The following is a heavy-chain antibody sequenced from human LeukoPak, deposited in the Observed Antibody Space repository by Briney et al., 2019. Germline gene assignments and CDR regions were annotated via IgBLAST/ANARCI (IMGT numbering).Heavy chain of an antibody. V-gene: IGHV4-34*01. CDR3: ARGSPRVVTPYYYYYYMDV. D-gene: IGHD4-23*01. Sequence: SETLSLTCAVYGGSFSGYYWSWIRQPPGKGLEWIGEINHSGSTNYNPSLKSRVTISVDTSKNQFSLKLSSVTAADTAVYYCARGSPRVVTPYYYYYYMDVWGKGTTVTVSS. CDR1: GGSFSGYY. CDR2: INHSGST. J-gene: IGHJ6*03.